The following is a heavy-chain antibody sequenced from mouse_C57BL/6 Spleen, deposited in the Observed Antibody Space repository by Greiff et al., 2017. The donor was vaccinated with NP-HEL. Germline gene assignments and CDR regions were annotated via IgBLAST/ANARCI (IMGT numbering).Heavy chain of an antibody. V-gene: IGHV5-17*01. D-gene: IGHD3-2*02. Sequence: EVMLVESGGGLVKPGGSLKLSCAASGFTFSDYGVHWVRQAPEKGLEWVAYISSGSSTIYYADTVKGRFTISRDNAKNTLFLQMTSLRSEDTAMYYCARPRAQVYYAMDYWGQGTSVTVSS. CDR3: ARPRAQVYYAMDY. J-gene: IGHJ4*01. CDR1: GFTFSDYG. CDR2: ISSGSSTI.